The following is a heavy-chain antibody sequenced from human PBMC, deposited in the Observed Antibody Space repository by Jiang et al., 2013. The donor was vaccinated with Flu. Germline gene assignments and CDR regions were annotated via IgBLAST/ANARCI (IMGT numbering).Heavy chain of an antibody. Sequence: QAPGQGLEWMGWISAYNGNTNYAQKLQGRVTMTTDTFTSTAYMELRSLRSDDTAVYYCARGGWPWAVPGTYYFDYWGQGTLVTVSS. CDR2: ISAYNGNT. D-gene: IGHD6-19*01. J-gene: IGHJ4*02. V-gene: IGHV1-18*01. CDR3: ARGGWPWAVPGTYYFDY.